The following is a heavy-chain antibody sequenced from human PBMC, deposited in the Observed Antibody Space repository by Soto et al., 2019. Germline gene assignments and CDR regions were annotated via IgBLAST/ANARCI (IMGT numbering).Heavy chain of an antibody. CDR2: IIPIFGTA. CDR1: GGTFSSYA. D-gene: IGHD6-19*01. V-gene: IGHV1-69*01. CDR3: ASMAGSTYYYYYYGMDV. Sequence: QVQLVQSGAEVKKPGSSVKVSCKASGGTFSSYAISWVRQAPGQGREWMGGIIPIFGTANYEQQFQGRVTITADESTSTAYMELSSLRSEDTAVYYCASMAGSTYYYYYYGMDVWGQGTTVTVSS. J-gene: IGHJ6*02.